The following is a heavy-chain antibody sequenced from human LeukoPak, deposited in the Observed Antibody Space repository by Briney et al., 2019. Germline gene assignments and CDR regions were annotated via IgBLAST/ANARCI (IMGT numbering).Heavy chain of an antibody. CDR2: ISSSSSYI. D-gene: IGHD2-15*01. CDR3: ARDKDIVVETGFPYGMDV. Sequence: PGGSLRLSCAASGFTFSSYSMNWVRQAPGKGLEWVSSISSSSSYIYYADSVKGRFTISGDNAKNSLYLQMNSLRAEDTAVYYCARDKDIVVETGFPYGMDVWGQGTTVTVSS. CDR1: GFTFSSYS. J-gene: IGHJ6*02. V-gene: IGHV3-21*01.